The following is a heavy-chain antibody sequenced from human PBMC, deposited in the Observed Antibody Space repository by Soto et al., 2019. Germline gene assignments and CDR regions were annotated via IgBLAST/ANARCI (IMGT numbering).Heavy chain of an antibody. D-gene: IGHD3-3*01. CDR2: ISAYNGNT. CDR1: GYTFTSYG. J-gene: IGHJ4*02. Sequence: ASVKVSCKASGYTFTSYGISWVRQAPGQGLEWMGWISAYNGNTNYAQKLQGRVTMTTDTSTSTAYMELRSLRSDDTAVYYCAREGPYYEFWRRPPSSSDYWDQGTLVTVSS. CDR3: AREGPYYEFWRRPPSSSDY. V-gene: IGHV1-18*01.